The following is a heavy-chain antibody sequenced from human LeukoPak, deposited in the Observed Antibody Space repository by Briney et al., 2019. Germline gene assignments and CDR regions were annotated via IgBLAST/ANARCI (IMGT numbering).Heavy chain of an antibody. CDR2: ISGSGGST. Sequence: GGSLRLYCAASGFTFSSYSMNWVRQAPGKGLEWVSAISGSGGSTYYADSVKGRFTISRDNSKNTLSLQTNSLRAEDTAVYYCAKELSGWYNYWGQGTLVTVSS. CDR1: GFTFSSYS. CDR3: AKELSGWYNY. V-gene: IGHV3-23*01. J-gene: IGHJ4*02. D-gene: IGHD6-19*01.